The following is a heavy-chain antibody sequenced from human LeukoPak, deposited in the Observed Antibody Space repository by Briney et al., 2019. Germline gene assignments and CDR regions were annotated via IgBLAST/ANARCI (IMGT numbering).Heavy chain of an antibody. CDR1: GFTFSSYA. J-gene: IGHJ4*02. Sequence: GGSLRLSCAASGFTFSSYAMSWVRQAPGKGLEWVSAISGSGGSTYYADSVEGRFTISRDNSKNTLYLQMNSLRAEDTAVYYCAKNIRSSTMYFDYWGQGTLVTVSS. D-gene: IGHD2-2*01. CDR2: ISGSGGST. CDR3: AKNIRSSTMYFDY. V-gene: IGHV3-23*01.